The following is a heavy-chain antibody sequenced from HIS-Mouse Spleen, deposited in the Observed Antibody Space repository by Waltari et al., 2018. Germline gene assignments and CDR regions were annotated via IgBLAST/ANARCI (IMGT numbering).Heavy chain of an antibody. Sequence: QVQLVQSGAEVKKPGASVKVSCKASGYTFTSYDINWVRQATGQGLEWMGWMNPNSGNTGDAQKFQGRVTMNRNTSISTAYMGLSSRRAEDTAVYYCARVYYDFWSGYYYWGQGTLVTVSS. J-gene: IGHJ4*02. CDR3: ARVYYDFWSGYYY. D-gene: IGHD3-3*01. CDR2: MNPNSGNT. V-gene: IGHV1-8*01. CDR1: GYTFTSYD.